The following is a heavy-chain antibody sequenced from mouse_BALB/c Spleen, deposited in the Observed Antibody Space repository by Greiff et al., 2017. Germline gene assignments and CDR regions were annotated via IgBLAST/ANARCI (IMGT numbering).Heavy chain of an antibody. J-gene: IGHJ3*01. CDR1: GFTLTGYG. Sequence: VKLVESGPGLVAPSQSLSITCTVSGFTLTGYGVNWVRQHPGKGLEWLGMICGDGSTDYKSALKARLNINKDNSKSQVFLKMHSLQTDDTARYYCARDHRLAYWGQGTLVTVSA. D-gene: IGHD6-1*01. CDR3: ARDHRLAY. V-gene: IGHV2-6-7*01. CDR2: ICGDGST.